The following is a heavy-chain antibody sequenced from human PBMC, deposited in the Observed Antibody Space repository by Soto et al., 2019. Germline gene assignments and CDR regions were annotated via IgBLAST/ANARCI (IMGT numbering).Heavy chain of an antibody. CDR1: GDPLSSGDYY. J-gene: IGHJ4*02. CDR3: VRGTGTMAREVLLE. V-gene: IGHV4-30-4*01. CDR2: IFYTGSS. D-gene: IGHD3-10*01. Sequence: QVQLQESGPGVVKPSQTLSLACTVSGDPLSSGDYYWSWIRQRPGKGLEWIGYIFYTGSSYYNPSLRSRVSISVDTSKNQFSLNVDAVSAADTAVYYFVRGTGTMAREVLLEWGQGTLITVSS.